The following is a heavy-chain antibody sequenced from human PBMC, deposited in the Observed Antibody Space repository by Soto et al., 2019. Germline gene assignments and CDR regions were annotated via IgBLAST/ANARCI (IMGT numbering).Heavy chain of an antibody. Sequence: GGSLRLSCATSGVLLGDCAMNWLRQAPGKGLERVSYISSSSSVIDYADSGKGRFTVSRDNARNSLYLQMNSLRAEDTAVYYCARDLSWGSNGYHYMDVWGKGTTVTVSS. J-gene: IGHJ6*03. D-gene: IGHD6-13*01. CDR3: ARDLSWGSNGYHYMDV. CDR2: ISSSSSVI. CDR1: GVLLGDCA. V-gene: IGHV3-48*01.